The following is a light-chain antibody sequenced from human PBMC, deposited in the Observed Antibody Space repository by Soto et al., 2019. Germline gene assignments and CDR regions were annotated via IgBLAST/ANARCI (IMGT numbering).Light chain of an antibody. CDR1: STDVGRYNY. CDR2: EVS. CDR3: KSYTSSTAYV. J-gene: IGLJ1*01. V-gene: IGLV2-14*01. Sequence: LTKPSSVSAFPGQSIILSGTAPSTDVGRYNYVSWYQLHPGKAPKLIIYEVSNRPAGVSSRFSGSKSGNTASLTSSGLRAEDEANYCCKSYTSSTAYVFGTGTKVTVL.